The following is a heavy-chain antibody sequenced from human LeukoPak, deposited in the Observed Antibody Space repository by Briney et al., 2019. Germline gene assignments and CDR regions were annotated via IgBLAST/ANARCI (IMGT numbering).Heavy chain of an antibody. CDR2: IYWDDDK. CDR3: AHKEIGDHYLDY. Sequence: TLFLTCTVSGGSISTSNYYWGWIRQPPGKALEWLALIYWDDDKRYSPSLKSRLTITKDTSKNQVVLTMTNMDPVDTATYYCAHKEIGDHYLDYWGQGTLVTVSS. CDR1: GGSISTSNYY. J-gene: IGHJ4*02. V-gene: IGHV2-5*02. D-gene: IGHD4-17*01.